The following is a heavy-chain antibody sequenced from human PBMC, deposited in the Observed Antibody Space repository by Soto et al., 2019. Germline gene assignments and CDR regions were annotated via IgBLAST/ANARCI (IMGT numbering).Heavy chain of an antibody. D-gene: IGHD3-22*01. CDR3: ARDRVESGYPEYFQH. Sequence: EVQLVESGGGLIQPGGSLRLSCAASGFTVSSNYMSWVRQAPGKWLEWVSVIYSGGSTYYADSVKGRFTISRDNSKSTLYLQMNSLRAEDTAVYYCARDRVESGYPEYFQHWGQGTLVTVSS. J-gene: IGHJ1*01. CDR2: IYSGGST. CDR1: GFTVSSNY. V-gene: IGHV3-53*01.